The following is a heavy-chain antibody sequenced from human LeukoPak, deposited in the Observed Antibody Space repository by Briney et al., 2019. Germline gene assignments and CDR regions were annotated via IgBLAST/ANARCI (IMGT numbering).Heavy chain of an antibody. D-gene: IGHD3-10*01. Sequence: GGSLRLSCAASRFTVRDSYMGWVRQAPGNRLEWLSFIYVSGTTFYAASVKGRLTISRDNSKNTVYIQMNRLRAEDTALYYCGRHAFGGSPPVNWGQGTLVTVSS. J-gene: IGHJ1*01. CDR1: RFTVRDSY. CDR3: GRHAFGGSPPVN. CDR2: IYVSGTT. V-gene: IGHV3-53*01.